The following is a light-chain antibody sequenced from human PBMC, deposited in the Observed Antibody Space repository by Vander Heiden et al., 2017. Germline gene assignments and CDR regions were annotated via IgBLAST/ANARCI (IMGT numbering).Light chain of an antibody. J-gene: IGLJ1*01. CDR3: QVCDRSSDHYV. Sequence: YVLTRRPRLSVYPGQTARITCGGNNIGSKSVHWYQQKPGQAPVLVVYDDSDRPSGIPERFSGSNSGNTATLTVSRVEAGDEAVYYCQVCDRSSDHYVFGTGTKVTVL. V-gene: IGLV3-21*02. CDR2: DDS. CDR1: NIGSKS.